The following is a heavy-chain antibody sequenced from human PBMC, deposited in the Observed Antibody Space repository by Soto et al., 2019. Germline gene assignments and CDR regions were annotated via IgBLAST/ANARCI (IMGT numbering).Heavy chain of an antibody. CDR3: AREGVEYRYDSSGYRYYYYGMDV. V-gene: IGHV3-13*01. D-gene: IGHD3-22*01. J-gene: IGHJ6*02. CDR2: IGTAGDT. Sequence: HPGGSLRLSCAASGFTFSSYDMHWVRQATGKGLEWVSAIGTAGDTYYPGSVKGRSTISRENAKNSLYLQMNSLRAGDTAVYYCAREGVEYRYDSSGYRYYYYGMDVWGQGTTVTVSS. CDR1: GFTFSSYD.